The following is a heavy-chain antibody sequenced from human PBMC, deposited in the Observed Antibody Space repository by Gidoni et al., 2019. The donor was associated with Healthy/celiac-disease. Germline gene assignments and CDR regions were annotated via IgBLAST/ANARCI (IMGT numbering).Heavy chain of an antibody. CDR2: ISYDGSNK. Sequence: QVQLVESGGGVVQPGRSLRTSCAASGFTFSSYGMPWVRQAPGKGLECVAVISYDGSNKYYADSVKGRFTISRDNSKNTLYLQMNSLRAEDTAVYYCAKTLLGYCSSTSCYLRYYGMDVWGQGTTVTVSS. J-gene: IGHJ6*02. V-gene: IGHV3-30*18. CDR3: AKTLLGYCSSTSCYLRYYGMDV. D-gene: IGHD2-2*01. CDR1: GFTFSSYG.